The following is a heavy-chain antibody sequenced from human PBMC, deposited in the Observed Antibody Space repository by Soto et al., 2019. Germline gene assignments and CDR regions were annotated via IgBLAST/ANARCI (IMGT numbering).Heavy chain of an antibody. V-gene: IGHV1-18*01. J-gene: IGHJ6*02. CDR1: GYTFTSYG. Sequence: ASVKVSCKASGYTFTSYGISWVRQAPGQGLEWMGWISAYNGNTNYAQKLQGRVTMTTDTSTSTAYMELRSLRSDDTAVYYCARDLSDYYDSSGYYFYYYYYGMDVWGQGTTVTVSS. CDR2: ISAYNGNT. CDR3: ARDLSDYYDSSGYYFYYYYYGMDV. D-gene: IGHD3-22*01.